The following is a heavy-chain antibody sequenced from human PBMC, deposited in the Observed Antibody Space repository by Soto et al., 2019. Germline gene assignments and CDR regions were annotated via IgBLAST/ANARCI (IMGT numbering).Heavy chain of an antibody. V-gene: IGHV3-64*01. D-gene: IGHD6-6*01. J-gene: IGHJ6*03. CDR1: GFTLSSDA. CDR3: ARRARADYYYMDV. CDR2: ISSYGIGT. Sequence: EVQLVESGGGLAQPGGSLRLSCAASGFTLSSDAMDWVRQAPGKGLEYVSGISSYGIGTYYANSVKGRLTTSRDNSKNTVYLQRDSLRPEDMAVYYGARRARADYYYMDVWGKGTTVTVS.